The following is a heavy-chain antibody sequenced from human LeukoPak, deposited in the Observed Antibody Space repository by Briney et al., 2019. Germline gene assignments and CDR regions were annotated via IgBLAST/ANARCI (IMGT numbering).Heavy chain of an antibody. D-gene: IGHD2/OR15-2a*01. CDR2: IYTSGST. CDR1: GGSISSGSYY. V-gene: IGHV4-61*02. CDR3: ARLLGGY. J-gene: IGHJ4*02. Sequence: SQTLSLTCTVSGGSISSGSYYWSWIRQPAGKGLEWIGRIYTSGSTNYNPSLKSRVTISVDTSKNQLSLKLSSVTAADTAVYYCARLLGGYWGQGTLVTVSS.